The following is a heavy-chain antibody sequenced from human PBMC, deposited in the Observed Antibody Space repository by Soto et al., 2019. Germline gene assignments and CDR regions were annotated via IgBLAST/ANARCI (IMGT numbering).Heavy chain of an antibody. D-gene: IGHD2-15*01. Sequence: EVQLVESGGGLVQPGGSLRLSCTASGFTFNSYWMHWVRQAPGKGLVWVSRISSDGSRISYEDTVKGRFTISRDNAGNTLYLLMRSLRGEATAVYYCARSCSTAGSCYSRFDSWGLGTLVTVSS. CDR2: ISSDGSRI. CDR1: GFTFNSYW. J-gene: IGHJ5*01. V-gene: IGHV3-74*03. CDR3: ARSCSTAGSCYSRFDS.